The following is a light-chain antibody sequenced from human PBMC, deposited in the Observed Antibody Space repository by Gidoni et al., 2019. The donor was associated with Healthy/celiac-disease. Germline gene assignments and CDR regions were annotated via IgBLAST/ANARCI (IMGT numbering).Light chain of an antibody. J-gene: IGKJ1*01. CDR1: QCISSW. CDR3: QQYNSYART. Sequence: DIQMTPPPSTLSASVGDRVTITCRASQCISSWLAWNQKKPGTAPNLLIYKASSLESGVPSRCSGSGSGTEITLTISSLQADDFATYYCQQYNSYARTFGQGTKVEIK. V-gene: IGKV1-5*03. CDR2: KAS.